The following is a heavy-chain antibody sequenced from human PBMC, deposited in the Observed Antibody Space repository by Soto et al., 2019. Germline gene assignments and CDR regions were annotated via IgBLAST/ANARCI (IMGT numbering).Heavy chain of an antibody. CDR2: ISSDSTTI. D-gene: IGHD3-10*01. J-gene: IGHJ5*02. Sequence: GGSLRLSCAASGFTFSIYGMTWVRQAPGKGLERISYISSDSTTIYYADSVEGRFTTSRDNAKNSLYLQMNSLRAEDTAVYYCARGYSSGSYYSWGQGTQVTVSS. V-gene: IGHV3-48*01. CDR1: GFTFSIYG. CDR3: ARGYSSGSYYS.